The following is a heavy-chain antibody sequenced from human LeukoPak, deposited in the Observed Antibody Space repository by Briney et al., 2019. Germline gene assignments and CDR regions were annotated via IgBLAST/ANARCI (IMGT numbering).Heavy chain of an antibody. V-gene: IGHV4-59*08. D-gene: IGHD3-16*02. CDR1: GGSMSTYY. CDR3: ARRAFGGVIAANWFDP. Sequence: SETLSLTCTVSGGSMSTYYWSWIPQPPGKGLEWIGYIYDNGYHHYNRSLKSRVSISLDTSKSQFSLNLSSVTAADTAVYYCARRAFGGVIAANWFDPWGQGTLVTVSS. J-gene: IGHJ5*02. CDR2: IYDNGYH.